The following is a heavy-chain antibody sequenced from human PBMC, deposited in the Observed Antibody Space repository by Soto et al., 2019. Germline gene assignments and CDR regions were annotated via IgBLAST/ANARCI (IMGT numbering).Heavy chain of an antibody. Sequence: EVQLVESGGGLVQPGGSLRLSCAVSGFTFSTDNMNWVRQAPGQGLEWVSYISRSSNVILYADSVKGRFTISRDNAKNSLFLQMNGLRDEDTAVYFCARGGRSADFDHWGQGTLVTVSS. CDR3: ARGGRSADFDH. D-gene: IGHD6-25*01. CDR1: GFTFSTDN. J-gene: IGHJ4*02. V-gene: IGHV3-48*02. CDR2: ISRSSNVI.